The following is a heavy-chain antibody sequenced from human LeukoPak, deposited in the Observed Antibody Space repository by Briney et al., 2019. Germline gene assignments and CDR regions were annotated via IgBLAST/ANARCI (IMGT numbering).Heavy chain of an antibody. D-gene: IGHD3-10*01. Sequence: GGSLRLSCAASGFTFDDYGMSWVRHVPGKGLEWVSGIHWDGGSTRYADSVKGQFIISRDNAKNSLYLQVNSLRAEDTALYYCARGDYHGSGRTYFDYWGQGTLVTVSS. CDR3: ARGDYHGSGRTYFDY. CDR1: GFTFDDYG. CDR2: IHWDGGST. V-gene: IGHV3-20*04. J-gene: IGHJ4*02.